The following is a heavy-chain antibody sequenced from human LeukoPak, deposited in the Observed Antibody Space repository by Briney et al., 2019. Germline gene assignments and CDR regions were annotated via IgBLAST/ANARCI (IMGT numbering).Heavy chain of an antibody. Sequence: SETLSLTCTVSGGSISSGSYYWSWIRQPAGKGLEWIGRIYTSGSTNYNPSLKSRVTISVDTSKNQFSLKLSSVTAADTAVYYCATLGYYYGSGRFYYYYYYMDVWGKGTTVTVSS. J-gene: IGHJ6*03. CDR3: ATLGYYYGSGRFYYYYYYMDV. V-gene: IGHV4-61*02. CDR2: IYTSGST. D-gene: IGHD3-10*01. CDR1: GGSISSGSYY.